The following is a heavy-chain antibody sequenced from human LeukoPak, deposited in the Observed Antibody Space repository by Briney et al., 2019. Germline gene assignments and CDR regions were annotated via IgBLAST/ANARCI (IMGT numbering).Heavy chain of an antibody. D-gene: IGHD2-2*01. Sequence: GGSLILSCAASGFTFSSYAMSWVRQAPGKGLEWVSAISGSGGSTYYADSVKGRFTISRDNSKNTLYLQMNSPRAEDTAVYYCAKGSTDWFDPWGQGTLVTVSS. CDR2: ISGSGGST. V-gene: IGHV3-23*01. CDR1: GFTFSSYA. J-gene: IGHJ5*02. CDR3: AKGSTDWFDP.